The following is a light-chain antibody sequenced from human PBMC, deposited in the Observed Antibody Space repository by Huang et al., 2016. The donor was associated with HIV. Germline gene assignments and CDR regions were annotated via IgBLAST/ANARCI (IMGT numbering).Light chain of an antibody. Sequence: DIQMTQSPSSLSASVGDRVTITCRASQSISSALNWYQQKPGKVPKLLIYAASSLQSGAPSRLSGSGSGTAFTLTISSLQPEDFATYDCQQSYGTPYTFGQGTKLEIK. CDR3: QQSYGTPYT. CDR2: AAS. CDR1: QSISSA. V-gene: IGKV1-39*01. J-gene: IGKJ2*01.